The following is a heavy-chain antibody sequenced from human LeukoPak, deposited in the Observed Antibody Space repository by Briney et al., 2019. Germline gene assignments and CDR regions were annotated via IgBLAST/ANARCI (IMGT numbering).Heavy chain of an antibody. D-gene: IGHD4-11*01. CDR2: MNPNSGNT. Sequence: ASVKVSCKASGGTFTSYDINWVRQATGQGLEWMGWMNPNSGNTGYAQKFQGRVTMTRNTSISTAYMELSSLRSEDTAVYYCARSKPYYSNYQPGNLYFDYWGQGTLVTVSS. CDR3: ARSKPYYSNYQPGNLYFDY. V-gene: IGHV1-8*01. J-gene: IGHJ4*02. CDR1: GGTFTSYD.